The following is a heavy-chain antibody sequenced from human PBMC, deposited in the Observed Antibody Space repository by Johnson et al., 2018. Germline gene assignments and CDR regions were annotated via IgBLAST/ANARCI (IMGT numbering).Heavy chain of an antibody. CDR2: ISDDGSNK. CDR1: GFTFSSYG. Sequence: QVQLVESGGGVVQPGRSLRLACAASGFTFSSYGMHWVRQAPGKGLEWVAVISDDGSNKYYADSVKGRFTISRDNSKDTLYLQMNSRRAEDTAVYYCAKDIVGAYYYGMDVWGQGTTVTVSS. D-gene: IGHD1-26*01. V-gene: IGHV3-30*18. CDR3: AKDIVGAYYYGMDV. J-gene: IGHJ6*02.